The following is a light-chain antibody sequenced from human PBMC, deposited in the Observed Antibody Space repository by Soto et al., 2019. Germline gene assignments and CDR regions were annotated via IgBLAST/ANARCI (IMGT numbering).Light chain of an antibody. Sequence: QSALTQPASVSGSHGQSITISCTGTSSDVGGYKYVSWYQQHPGKVPKLLIYEVSNRPSGVSNRFSGSKSGNTASLTISGLQAEDEADFFCCSYAGNGAWVFGGGTKLTVL. CDR1: SSDVGGYKY. V-gene: IGLV2-14*01. CDR2: EVS. CDR3: CSYAGNGAWV. J-gene: IGLJ3*02.